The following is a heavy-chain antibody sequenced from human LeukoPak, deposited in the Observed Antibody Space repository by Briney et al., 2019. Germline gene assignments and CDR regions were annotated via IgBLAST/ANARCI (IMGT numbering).Heavy chain of an antibody. D-gene: IGHD3-16*01. Sequence: PGGSLRLSCAASGFTFSSYSMNWVRQAPGKGLEWVSGIIGSGGTTYYADSVKGRFTTSRDNSKNPVYLRINNLRDEDTAVYYCAKDDRLLRFLHWGQGTLVTVSS. V-gene: IGHV3-23*01. CDR2: IIGSGGTT. J-gene: IGHJ4*02. CDR1: GFTFSSYS. CDR3: AKDDRLLRFLH.